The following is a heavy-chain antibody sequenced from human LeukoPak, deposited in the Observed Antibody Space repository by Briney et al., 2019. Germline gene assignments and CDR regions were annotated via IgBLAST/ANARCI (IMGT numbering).Heavy chain of an antibody. CDR3: ARCRGWTVLTPGGMDV. J-gene: IGHJ6*02. CDR1: GFTFSVYW. Sequence: PGGSLRLSCAASGFTFSVYWMSWVRQAPGKGLEWVANIKQDGREKYYVDSVKGRFTIPRDNAKNSLYLQMNSLRAEDTAVYYCARCRGWTVLTPGGMDVWGQGTTVTVSS. CDR2: IKQDGREK. D-gene: IGHD4-17*01. V-gene: IGHV3-7*01.